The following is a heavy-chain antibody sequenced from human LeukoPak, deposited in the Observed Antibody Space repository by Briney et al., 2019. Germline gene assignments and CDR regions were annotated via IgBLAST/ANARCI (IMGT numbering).Heavy chain of an antibody. Sequence: GGSLRLSCAASGFTFSSYWMSWVRQAPGKGLEWVANIKQDGSEKYYADSVKGRFTISRDNAKNSLYLQMNSLRAEDTAVYYCARDGYSSGWYYHGMDVWGQGTTVTVSS. CDR1: GFTFSSYW. CDR2: IKQDGSEK. J-gene: IGHJ6*02. CDR3: ARDGYSSGWYYHGMDV. D-gene: IGHD6-19*01. V-gene: IGHV3-7*01.